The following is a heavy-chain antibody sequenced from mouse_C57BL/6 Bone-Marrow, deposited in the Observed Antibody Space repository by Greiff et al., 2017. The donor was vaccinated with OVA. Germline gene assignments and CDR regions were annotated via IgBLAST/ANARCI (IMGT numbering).Heavy chain of an antibody. CDR1: GFTFSSYG. CDR2: ISSGGSYT. J-gene: IGHJ3*01. V-gene: IGHV5-6*01. Sequence: EVKLLESGGDLVKPGGSLKLSCAASGFTFSSYGMSWVRQTPDKRLEWVATISSGGSYTYYPDSVKGRFTISRDNAKNTLYLQMSSLKSEDTAMYYCARRPPWFAYWGKGTLVTVSA. CDR3: ARRPPWFAY.